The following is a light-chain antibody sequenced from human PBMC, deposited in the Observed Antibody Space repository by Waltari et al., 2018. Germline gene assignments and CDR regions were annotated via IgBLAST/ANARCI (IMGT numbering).Light chain of an antibody. CDR2: DVS. V-gene: IGKV1-5*01. CDR1: QSISSW. CDR3: QQYNSYSMYT. Sequence: DIQTTQSPSTLSASVGDRVTITCRASQSISSWLAWYQQKPGKAPKLLIYDVSSLESGVPSRFSGSGSGTEFTLTISSLQPDDFATYYCQQYNSYSMYTFGQGTKLEIK. J-gene: IGKJ2*01.